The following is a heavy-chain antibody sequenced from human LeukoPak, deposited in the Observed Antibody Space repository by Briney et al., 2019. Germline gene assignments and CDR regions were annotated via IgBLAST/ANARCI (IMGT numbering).Heavy chain of an antibody. CDR2: ISSSSSYI. J-gene: IGHJ4*02. V-gene: IGHV3-21*01. Sequence: GGSLRLSCAASGFTFSSYSMNWVRQAPGEGLEWVSSISSSSSYIYYADSVKGRFTISRDNAKNSLYLQMNSLRAEDTAVYYCAKTMIWSGYYNFDYWGQGTLVTVSS. CDR1: GFTFSSYS. CDR3: AKTMIWSGYYNFDY. D-gene: IGHD3-3*01.